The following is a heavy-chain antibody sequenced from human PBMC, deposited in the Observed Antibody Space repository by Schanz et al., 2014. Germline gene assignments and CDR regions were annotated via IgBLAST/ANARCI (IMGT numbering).Heavy chain of an antibody. V-gene: IGHV1-69*08. CDR2: IIPVLAIA. CDR3: ARDQSPYTNSSDVRYFDY. D-gene: IGHD6-6*01. J-gene: IGHJ4*02. CDR1: GGTFSSYT. Sequence: QVHLVQSGAEVKKPGSSVKVSCTASGGTFSSYTISWIRQAPGQGLEWMGRIIPVLAIADYAQKFQGRVTITADKSTSTASMELSSLRSDDTAVYYCARDQSPYTNSSDVRYFDYWGQGSLVTVSS.